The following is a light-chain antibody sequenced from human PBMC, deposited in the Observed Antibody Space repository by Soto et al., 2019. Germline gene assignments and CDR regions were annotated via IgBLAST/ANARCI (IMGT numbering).Light chain of an antibody. CDR3: TSYAGDNNYL. J-gene: IGLJ1*01. CDR1: SGDVGAYNY. V-gene: IGLV2-8*01. Sequence: QSALTQPPSASGSPGQSVTISCTGTSGDVGAYNYVSWYQQHPGKAPKLVIFEVNKRPSGVPDRFSGSKSGNTASLTVSGLQADDEADYYCTSYAGDNNYLFGTGTKGTVL. CDR2: EVN.